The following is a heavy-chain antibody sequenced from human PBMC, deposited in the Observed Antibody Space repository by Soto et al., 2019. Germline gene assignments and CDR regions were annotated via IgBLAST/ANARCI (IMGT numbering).Heavy chain of an antibody. CDR2: IIPILGIA. CDR1: GGTFSSYT. J-gene: IGHJ5*02. CDR3: ARLHVAARGFWFDP. D-gene: IGHD2-15*01. V-gene: IGHV1-69*02. Sequence: QVQLVQSGAEVKKPGSSVQVSCKASGGTFSSYTISWVRQAPGQGLEWMGRIIPILGIANYAQKFQGRVTITADKSTSTAYMELMSLRSEDTAVYYCARLHVAARGFWFDPWGQGTLVTVSS.